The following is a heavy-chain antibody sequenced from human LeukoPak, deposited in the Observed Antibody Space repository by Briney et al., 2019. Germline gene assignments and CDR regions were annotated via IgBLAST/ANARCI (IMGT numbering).Heavy chain of an antibody. J-gene: IGHJ6*03. Sequence: ASVKVSCKASGYTFTSYYMHWVRQAPGQGLEWMGIINPSGGSTSYAQKFRGRVTMTRDMSTSTVYMELSSLRSEDTAVYYCARDGAGRDVLRYFDWFHYYYMDVWGKGTTVTVSS. D-gene: IGHD3-9*01. CDR2: INPSGGST. CDR3: ARDGAGRDVLRYFDWFHYYYMDV. CDR1: GYTFTSYY. V-gene: IGHV1-46*01.